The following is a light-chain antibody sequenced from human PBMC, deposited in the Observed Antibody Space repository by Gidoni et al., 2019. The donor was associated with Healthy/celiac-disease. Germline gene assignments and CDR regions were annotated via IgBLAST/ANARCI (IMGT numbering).Light chain of an antibody. CDR1: QSVSSY. CDR2: DAS. CDR3: QQRSNWSYT. J-gene: IGKJ2*01. Sequence: IVFTQSPATLSLSPGERDTLSCRASQSVSSYLAWYQQKPGQAPRLLIYDASNRASGIPARFSGSGSGTDFTITISSLEPEDFAVYYCQQRSNWSYTFGQGTKLEIK. V-gene: IGKV3-11*01.